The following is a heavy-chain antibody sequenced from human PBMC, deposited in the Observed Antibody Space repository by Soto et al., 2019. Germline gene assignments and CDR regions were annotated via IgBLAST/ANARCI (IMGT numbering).Heavy chain of an antibody. CDR1: GYSFTSYW. J-gene: IGHJ6*02. CDR3: ARPGIGYCSGGSCYRDYYGMDV. Sequence: EVQLVPSGAEVKKPGESLKISCKGSGYSFTSYWIGWVRQMPGKGLEWMGIIYPGDSDTRYSPSFQGQVTISADKSIRTAYLQWSSLTASDSAMYSCARPGIGYCSGGSCYRDYYGMDVWGHGTTVTVSS. V-gene: IGHV5-51*03. CDR2: IYPGDSDT. D-gene: IGHD2-15*01.